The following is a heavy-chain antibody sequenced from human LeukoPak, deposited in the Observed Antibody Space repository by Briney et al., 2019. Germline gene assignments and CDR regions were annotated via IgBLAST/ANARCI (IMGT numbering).Heavy chain of an antibody. CDR3: ARGFWDIVVVPAAARDWFDP. CDR2: ISYDGSNK. J-gene: IGHJ5*02. CDR1: GFTFSSYA. Sequence: GRSLRLSCAASGFTFSSYAMHWVRQAPGKGLEGVAVISYDGSNKYYADSVKGRFTISRDNSKNTLHLQMNSLRAEDTAVYYCARGFWDIVVVPAAARDWFDPWGQGTLVTVSS. D-gene: IGHD2-2*01. V-gene: IGHV3-30-3*01.